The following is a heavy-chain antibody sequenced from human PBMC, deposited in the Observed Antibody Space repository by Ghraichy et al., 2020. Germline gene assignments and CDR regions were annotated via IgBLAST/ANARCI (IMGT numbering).Heavy chain of an antibody. V-gene: IGHV4-30-4*01. CDR3: AREAYRPHYYDSSGYFFFYNWFDP. CDR1: GGSISSGDYY. CDR2: IYYSGST. Sequence: SQTLSLTCTVSGGSISSGDYYWSWIRQPPGKGLEWIGYIYYSGSTYYNPSLKSRVTISVDTSKNQFSLKLSSVTAADTAVYYCAREAYRPHYYDSSGYFFFYNWFDPWGQGTLVTVSS. J-gene: IGHJ5*02. D-gene: IGHD3-22*01.